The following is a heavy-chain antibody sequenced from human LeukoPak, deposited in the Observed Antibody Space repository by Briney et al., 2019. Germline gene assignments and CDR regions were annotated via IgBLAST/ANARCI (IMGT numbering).Heavy chain of an antibody. D-gene: IGHD3-3*01. CDR2: ISSSSSYI. J-gene: IGHJ4*02. Sequence: SCKASGYTFSSYSMNWVRQAPGKGLEWVSSISSSSSYIYYADSVKGRFTISRDNAKNSLYLQMNSLRAEDTAVYYCARDRLPSRYYDFWSGYDWGQETLVTVSS. CDR1: GYTFSSYS. V-gene: IGHV3-21*01. CDR3: ARDRLPSRYYDFWSGYD.